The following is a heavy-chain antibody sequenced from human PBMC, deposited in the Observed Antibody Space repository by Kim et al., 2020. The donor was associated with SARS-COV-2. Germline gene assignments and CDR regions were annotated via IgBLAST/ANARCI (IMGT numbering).Heavy chain of an antibody. CDR2: IYHSGST. CDR1: GGSISSSNW. D-gene: IGHD1-26*01. CDR3: AILGVTGIVGDIDFDY. J-gene: IGHJ4*02. V-gene: IGHV4-4*02. Sequence: SETLSLTCAVSGGSISSSNWWSWVRQPPGKGLEWIGEIYHSGSTNYNPSLKSRVTISVDKSKNQFSLKLSSVTAADTAVYYCAILGVTGIVGDIDFDYWGQGTLVTVSS.